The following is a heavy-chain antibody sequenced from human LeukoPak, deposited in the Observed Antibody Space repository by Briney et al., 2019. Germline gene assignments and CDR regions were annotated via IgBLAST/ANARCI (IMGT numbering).Heavy chain of an antibody. CDR2: MNPNSGNT. J-gene: IGHJ4*02. D-gene: IGHD1-26*01. CDR3: ARGPEWELPNDYYFDF. V-gene: IGHV1-8*03. CDR1: GYTFTSYD. Sequence: EASVKVSCKASGYTFTSYDINWVRQATGQGLEWMGWMNPNSGNTGYAQKFQGRVTITRNTSISTAYMELSSLRSEDTAVYYCARGPEWELPNDYYFDFWGQGTLVTVSS.